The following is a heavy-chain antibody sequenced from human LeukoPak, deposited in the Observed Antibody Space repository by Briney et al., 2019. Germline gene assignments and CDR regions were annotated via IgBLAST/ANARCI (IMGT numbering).Heavy chain of an antibody. V-gene: IGHV1-58*01. J-gene: IGHJ4*02. CDR1: GFTFTSSA. D-gene: IGHD3-22*01. CDR2: IVDGSGNT. CDR3: AAEKGNYYDTPPRLSRSY. Sequence: TSVKVSCKASGFTFTSSAVQWVRQARGQRLEWIGWIVDGSGNTNYAQKFQERVTITRDMSTSTAYMELSSVRSEDTAVYYCAAEKGNYYDTPPRLSRSYWGQGTLVTVSS.